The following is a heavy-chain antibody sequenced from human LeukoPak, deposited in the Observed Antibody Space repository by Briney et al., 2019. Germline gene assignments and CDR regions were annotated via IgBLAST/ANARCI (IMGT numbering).Heavy chain of an antibody. CDR3: ARERVSVVTPYNWFDP. CDR2: ISAYNGNT. J-gene: IGHJ5*02. Sequence: GASVKVSCKASGYTFTSYGISWVRQAPGQGLEWMGWISAYNGNTNYAQKLQGRVTMTTDTSTSTAYMELRSLRSDDTAVYYCARERVSVVTPYNWFDPWGQGPVVTVSS. CDR1: GYTFTSYG. V-gene: IGHV1-18*01. D-gene: IGHD4-23*01.